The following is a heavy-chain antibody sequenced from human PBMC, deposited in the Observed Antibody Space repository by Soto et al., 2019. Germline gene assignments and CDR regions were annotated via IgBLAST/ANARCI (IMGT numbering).Heavy chain of an antibody. J-gene: IGHJ4*02. CDR2: IYHTGST. D-gene: IGHD6-13*01. CDR1: GYSISNGYY. V-gene: IGHV4-38-2*01. Sequence: SETLSLTCAVSGYSISNGYYWGWIRQPPGKGLEWIGSIYHTGSTYYNPSLKSRVTISVDTSKNQFSLKLSSVTAADTAVYYCARRHSSNWYGLDYWGQGTLVTVSS. CDR3: ARRHSSNWYGLDY.